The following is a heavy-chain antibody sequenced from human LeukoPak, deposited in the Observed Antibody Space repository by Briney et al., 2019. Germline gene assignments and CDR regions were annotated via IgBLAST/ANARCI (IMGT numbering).Heavy chain of an antibody. CDR3: ARDYGGSYYYFDY. D-gene: IGHD1-26*01. V-gene: IGHV4-34*01. Sequence: SETLSLTCAVYGGSFSGYYWSWIRQPPGKGLEWIGEINHSGSTNYNPSLKSRVTISVDTSKNQFSLKLSSVTAADTAVYYCARDYGGSYYYFDYWGQGTLVTVSS. CDR1: GGSFSGYY. J-gene: IGHJ4*02. CDR2: INHSGST.